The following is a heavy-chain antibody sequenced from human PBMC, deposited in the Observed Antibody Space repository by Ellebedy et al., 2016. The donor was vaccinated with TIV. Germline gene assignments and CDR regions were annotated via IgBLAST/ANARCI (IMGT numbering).Heavy chain of an antibody. Sequence: GESLKISCAASGFTFSSYSMNWVRQAPGKGLEWVSSISSSSSYIYYADSVKGRFTISRDNAKNTLYLQMNSLRAEDTAVYYCARGPWYYGSGSYYSPKYYYYGMDVWGQGTTVTVSS. CDR3: ARGPWYYGSGSYYSPKYYYYGMDV. CDR1: GFTFSSYS. V-gene: IGHV3-21*01. J-gene: IGHJ6*02. CDR2: ISSSSSYI. D-gene: IGHD3-10*01.